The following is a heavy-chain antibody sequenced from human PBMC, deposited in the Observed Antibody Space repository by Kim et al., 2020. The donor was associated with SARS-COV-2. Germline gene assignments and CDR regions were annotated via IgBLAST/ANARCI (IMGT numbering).Heavy chain of an antibody. D-gene: IGHD3-10*01. CDR3: ARHWGSERSFDY. CDR1: GGSISSYY. Sequence: SETLSLTCAVSGGSISSYYWSWIRQPPGERLEWIGNISYSGSTNYNPSLKSRVTISVDTSKNQFSLKLSSVTAADTAGYYCARHWGSERSFDYWGQGTLVTVSS. J-gene: IGHJ4*02. CDR2: ISYSGST. V-gene: IGHV4-59*08.